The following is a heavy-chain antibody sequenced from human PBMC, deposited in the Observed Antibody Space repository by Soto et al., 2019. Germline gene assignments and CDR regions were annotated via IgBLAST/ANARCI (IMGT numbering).Heavy chain of an antibody. CDR2: MNPNSGNT. Sequence: QVQLVQSGAEVKKPGASVKVSCKASGYTFTSYDINWLRQATGQALEWMGWMNPNSGNTGHAQKFQGRVTMTRNTSIGTAYMELSSLRSDETAVYYCARDPHDYIWGSYRSEYWGQGTLVTVSS. CDR1: GYTFTSYD. D-gene: IGHD3-16*02. J-gene: IGHJ4*02. CDR3: ARDPHDYIWGSYRSEY. V-gene: IGHV1-8*01.